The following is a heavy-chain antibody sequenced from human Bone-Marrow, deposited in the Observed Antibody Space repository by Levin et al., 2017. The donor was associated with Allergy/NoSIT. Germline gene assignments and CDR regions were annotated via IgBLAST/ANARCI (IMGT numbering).Heavy chain of an antibody. D-gene: IGHD5-12*01. CDR1: GGSISTYTYY. Sequence: PSETLSLTCTVSGGSISTYTYYWGWIRQPPGKGLEWIGSIYYSGNSYYIPSLKSRVTISVDTSKNQFSLNLISVTAADTAVYYCARHADGGTYDGYFDYWGQGTLVTVSS. CDR3: ARHADGGTYDGYFDY. V-gene: IGHV4-39*01. CDR2: IYYSGNS. J-gene: IGHJ4*02.